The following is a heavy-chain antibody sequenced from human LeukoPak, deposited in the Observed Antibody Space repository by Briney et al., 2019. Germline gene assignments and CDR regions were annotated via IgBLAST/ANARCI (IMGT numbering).Heavy chain of an antibody. D-gene: IGHD3-9*01. J-gene: IGHJ6*02. Sequence: ASVKVSCKASGYTFNSYGISWVRQAPGQGLEWMGWISAYNGNANYAQKLQGRVTMTTDTSTSTAYMELRNLRSDDTAVYYCARDRSNYDILTGFPYWGQGTTVTVSS. CDR2: ISAYNGNA. CDR1: GYTFNSYG. V-gene: IGHV1-18*01. CDR3: ARDRSNYDILTGFPY.